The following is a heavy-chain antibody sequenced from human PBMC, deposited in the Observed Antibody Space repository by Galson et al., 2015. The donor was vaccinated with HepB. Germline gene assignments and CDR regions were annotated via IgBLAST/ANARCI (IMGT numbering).Heavy chain of an antibody. D-gene: IGHD6-19*01. CDR2: ISAYNGNT. V-gene: IGHV1-18*04. J-gene: IGHJ6*02. Sequence: SVKVSCKASGYTFTSYGISWVRQAPGQGLEWMGWISAYNGNTNYAQKLQGRVTMTTDTSTSTAYMELRSLRSDGTAVYYCARGGRDYGSGWYGGYYYYGMHHWVHWTTVNVSS. CDR1: GYTFTSYG. CDR3: ARGGRDYGSGWYGGYYYYGMHH.